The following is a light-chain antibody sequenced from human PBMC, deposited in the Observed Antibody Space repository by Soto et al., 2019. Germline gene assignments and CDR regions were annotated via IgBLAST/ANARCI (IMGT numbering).Light chain of an antibody. CDR1: QTISSY. V-gene: IGKV1-33*01. CDR3: QHYDNLPLT. Sequence: DIQMTQSPSSLSASVGDRVTITCRASQTISSYLNWYQQKSGKAPNLLTYVASSLQSGVPSRFSGSGYGTDFSLTINSLQPEDVATYYCQHYDNLPLTFGGGAKVDI. J-gene: IGKJ4*01. CDR2: VAS.